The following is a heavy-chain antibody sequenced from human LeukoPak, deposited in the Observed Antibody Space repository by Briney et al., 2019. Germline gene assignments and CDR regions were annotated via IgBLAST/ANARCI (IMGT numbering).Heavy chain of an antibody. CDR3: ARFALWSGYSLNFDY. CDR2: INPNSGGT. D-gene: IGHD3-3*01. CDR1: GYTFTGYY. J-gene: IGHJ4*02. Sequence: ASVKVSRKASGYTFTGYYMHWVRQAPGQGLEWMGWINPNSGGTNYAQKFQGRVTMTRDTSISTAYMELSRLRSDDTAVYYCARFALWSGYSLNFDYWGQGTLVTVSS. V-gene: IGHV1-2*02.